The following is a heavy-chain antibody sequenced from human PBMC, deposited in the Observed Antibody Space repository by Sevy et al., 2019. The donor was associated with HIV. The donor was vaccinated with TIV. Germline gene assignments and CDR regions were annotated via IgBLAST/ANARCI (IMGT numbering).Heavy chain of an antibody. CDR2: ISGSGNTI. CDR3: ARAGGSWALRY. J-gene: IGHJ4*02. Sequence: GGSLRLSCTVSGFTVSNNYMSWVRQAPGKGLEWVSYISGSGNTIYYTDSVKGRFTISRDNAKDSLYLQMNSLRAEDTAVYYCARAGGSWALRYWGQGSLVTVSS. CDR1: GFTVSNNY. D-gene: IGHD1-26*01. V-gene: IGHV3-11*01.